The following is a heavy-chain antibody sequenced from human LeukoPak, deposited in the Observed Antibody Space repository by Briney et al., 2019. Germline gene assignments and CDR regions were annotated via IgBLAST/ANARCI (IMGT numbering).Heavy chain of an antibody. V-gene: IGHV3-48*02. CDR2: ISSSSSTI. Sequence: PGGSLRLSCAASGFTFSSYSMNWVRQAPVKGLEWVSYISSSSSTIYYADSVKGRFTISRDNAKNSLYLQMNSLRDEDTAVYCCAREYYDYVWGSYRYIDYWGQGTLVTVSS. CDR1: GFTFSSYS. D-gene: IGHD3-16*02. J-gene: IGHJ4*02. CDR3: AREYYDYVWGSYRYIDY.